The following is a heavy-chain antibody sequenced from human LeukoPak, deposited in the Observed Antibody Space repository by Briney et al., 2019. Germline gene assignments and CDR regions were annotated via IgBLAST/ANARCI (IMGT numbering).Heavy chain of an antibody. V-gene: IGHV3-21*01. CDR2: ISGDSTYI. CDR3: ARVSGRLERQSDLDY. Sequence: PGGSLRLSCAASGFTFASYSMNWVRQAPGKGLEWVSSISGDSTYIYNAGSVKGRFTISRDNAQASLYLQMNSPRADDTAVYYCARVSGRLERQSDLDYWGQGTLVIVSS. D-gene: IGHD1-1*01. CDR1: GFTFASYS. J-gene: IGHJ4*02.